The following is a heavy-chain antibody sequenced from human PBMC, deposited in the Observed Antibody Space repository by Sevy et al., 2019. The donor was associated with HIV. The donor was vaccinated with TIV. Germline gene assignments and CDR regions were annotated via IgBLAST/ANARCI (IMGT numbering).Heavy chain of an antibody. CDR2: ISYDGSNK. CDR3: ARDGEGYFSSTSCGSYYYYSYMDV. Sequence: GGSLRLSCAASGFTFSSYAMHWVRQAPGKGLEWVAVISYDGSNKYYADSVKGRFTIARDNSKNTLYLQMKSLRAEDKDVYYCARDGEGYFSSTSCGSYYYYSYMDVWGKGTTVTVSS. CDR1: GFTFSSYA. J-gene: IGHJ6*03. D-gene: IGHD2-2*01. V-gene: IGHV3-30-3*01.